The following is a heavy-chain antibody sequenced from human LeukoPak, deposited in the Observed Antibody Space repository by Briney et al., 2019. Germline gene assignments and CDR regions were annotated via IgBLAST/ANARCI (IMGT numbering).Heavy chain of an antibody. CDR2: ISAGNGDT. D-gene: IGHD2/OR15-2a*01. Sequence: ASVKVSCKTSGYTFISYGITWVRQAPGHSPEWMGWISAGNGDTKYSQEFQGRVTISRDTSATTAYMELSSLTSEDMAVYYCAISNIGTSRNSFDIWGQGTMVTVSS. CDR3: AISNIGTSRNSFDI. J-gene: IGHJ3*02. V-gene: IGHV1-3*03. CDR1: GYTFISYG.